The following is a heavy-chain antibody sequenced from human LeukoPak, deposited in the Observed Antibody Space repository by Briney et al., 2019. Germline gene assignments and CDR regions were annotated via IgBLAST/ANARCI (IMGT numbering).Heavy chain of an antibody. CDR3: ARAQGTVTRYFDY. V-gene: IGHV3-21*01. CDR1: GFTFSSYS. CDR2: ISSSSSYI. Sequence: PGGSLRLSCAASGFTFSSYSMNWVRQAPGKGLEWVSSISSSSSYIYYADSVKGRFTISRVNAKNSLYLQMNSLRAEDTAVYYCARAQGTVTRYFDYWGQGTLVTVSS. J-gene: IGHJ4*02. D-gene: IGHD4-17*01.